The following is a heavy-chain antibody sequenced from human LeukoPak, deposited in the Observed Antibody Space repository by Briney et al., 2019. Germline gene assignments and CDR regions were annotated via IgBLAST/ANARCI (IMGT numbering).Heavy chain of an antibody. CDR3: ARGLYDYEPYYYMDV. J-gene: IGHJ6*03. CDR2: ISAYNGNT. D-gene: IGHD4-17*01. Sequence: EASVKVSCKASGYTFTSYGISWVRQAPGQGLEWVGWISAYNGNTNYAQKLQGRVTMTTDTSTSTAYMELRSLRSDDTAVYYCARGLYDYEPYYYMDVWGKGTTVTVSS. CDR1: GYTFTSYG. V-gene: IGHV1-18*01.